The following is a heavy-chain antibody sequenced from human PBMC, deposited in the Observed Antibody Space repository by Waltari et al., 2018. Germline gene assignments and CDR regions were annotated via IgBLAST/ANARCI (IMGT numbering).Heavy chain of an antibody. V-gene: IGHV3-21*06. CDR3: ATYGGAQNGYNYRYY. D-gene: IGHD5-12*01. CDR2: ISMAFSPT. Sequence: EVQLVESGGDLVEPGGSLRLSCAISGFTLTAYSLNWFRQPPGKGLEWFSSISMAFSPTFDADSVKGRFTMSRDNAKNSLYLQMDSLSVEDTAVYYCATYGGAQNGYNYRYYWGLGTLVTVSS. CDR1: GFTLTAYS. J-gene: IGHJ4*02.